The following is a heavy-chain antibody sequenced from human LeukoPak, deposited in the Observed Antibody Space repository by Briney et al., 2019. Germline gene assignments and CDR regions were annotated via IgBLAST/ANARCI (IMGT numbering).Heavy chain of an antibody. CDR3: ATGVASGGPPMC. Sequence: GGSLRLSCAASGLTVSSICLSWVRQAPGKGLKWVSVICGGGNISYADSVKGRFTISRDNSKNTVYLQMNSLRDEDTAVYYCATGVASGGPPMCWGQGTLVSVSS. CDR2: ICGGGNI. CDR1: GLTVSSIC. D-gene: IGHD2-8*01. J-gene: IGHJ4*02. V-gene: IGHV3-53*01.